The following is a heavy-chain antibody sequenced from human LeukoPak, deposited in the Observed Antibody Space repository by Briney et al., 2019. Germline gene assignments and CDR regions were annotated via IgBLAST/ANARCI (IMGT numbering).Heavy chain of an antibody. Sequence: SETLSLTCTVSGGSISSGGYYWSWIRQHPGKGLEWIGYIYYSGSTYYNPSLMSRVTISVDTSKNQFSLKLSSVTAADTAVYYCARDRGSSWYGGNWFDPWGQGTLVTVSS. CDR1: GGSISSGGYY. D-gene: IGHD6-13*01. V-gene: IGHV4-31*03. CDR2: IYYSGST. J-gene: IGHJ5*02. CDR3: ARDRGSSWYGGNWFDP.